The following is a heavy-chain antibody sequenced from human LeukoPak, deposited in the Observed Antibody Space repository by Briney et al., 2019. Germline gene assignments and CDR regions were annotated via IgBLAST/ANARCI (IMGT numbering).Heavy chain of an antibody. D-gene: IGHD6-19*01. CDR1: GFTFSSYA. Sequence: GGSLRLSCAASGFTFSSYAMHWVRQAPGKGLEYVSAISSNGGSTYYANSVKGRFTISRDNSKNTLYLQMGSLRAEDMAVYYCARDVYRSSGAFGYWGQGTLVTVSS. CDR2: ISSNGGST. CDR3: ARDVYRSSGAFGY. J-gene: IGHJ4*02. V-gene: IGHV3-64*01.